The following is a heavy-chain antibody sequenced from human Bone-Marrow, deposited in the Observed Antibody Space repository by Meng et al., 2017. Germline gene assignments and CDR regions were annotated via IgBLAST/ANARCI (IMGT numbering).Heavy chain of an antibody. CDR2: IYHSGST. CDR1: VGSSSSSNW. J-gene: IGHJ5*02. D-gene: IGHD1-26*01. V-gene: IGHV4-4*02. CDR3: ARGQYFSWWELLPAFWFDP. Sequence: YPSGSPSLACAVCVGSSSSSNWWSWVRQPPGKGLEWIGEIYHSGSTNYNPSLKSRVTMSVDKSKNQFSLKLSSVTAADTAVYYCARGQYFSWWELLPAFWFDPWGQGTLVTVSS.